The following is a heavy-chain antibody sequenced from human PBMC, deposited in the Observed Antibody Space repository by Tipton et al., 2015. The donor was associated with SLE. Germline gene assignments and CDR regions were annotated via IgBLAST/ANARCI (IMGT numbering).Heavy chain of an antibody. CDR2: IYHSGST. CDR1: GYSISSGYY. V-gene: IGHV4-38-2*02. Sequence: TLSLTCTVSGYSISSGYYWGWIRQPPGKGLEWIGRIYHSGSTYYNPSLKSRVTISVDTSKNQFSLKLISVTAADTAVYYCVRSYDYWGQGTLVTVSS. CDR3: VRSYDY. D-gene: IGHD1-26*01. J-gene: IGHJ4*02.